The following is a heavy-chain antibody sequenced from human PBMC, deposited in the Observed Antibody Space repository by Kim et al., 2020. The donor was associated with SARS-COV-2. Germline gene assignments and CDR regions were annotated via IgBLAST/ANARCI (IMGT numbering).Heavy chain of an antibody. Sequence: SETLSLTCTVSGGSISSSSYYWGWIRQPPGKGLEWIGSIYYSGSTYYNPSLKSRVTISVDTSKNQFSLKLSSVTAADTAVYYCARVWWVRGVIMSHYYYGMDVWGQGTTVTVSS. V-gene: IGHV4-39*07. CDR2: IYYSGST. CDR3: ARVWWVRGVIMSHYYYGMDV. D-gene: IGHD3-10*01. CDR1: GGSISSSSYY. J-gene: IGHJ6*02.